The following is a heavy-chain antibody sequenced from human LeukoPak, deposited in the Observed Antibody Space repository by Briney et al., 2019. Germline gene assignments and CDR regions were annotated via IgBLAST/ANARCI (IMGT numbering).Heavy chain of an antibody. J-gene: IGHJ3*02. D-gene: IGHD3-22*01. Sequence: GGSLRLSCEASGFTVSSTHMVWVRQAPGKGLEWVSVTYTGGNSYYAGSVQGRFIISRDISKNTLYLQMNNLRAEDSALYYCARGGRGSAAVVAPRSFDIWGQGTMVTVSS. CDR2: TYTGGNS. CDR3: ARGGRGSAAVVAPRSFDI. V-gene: IGHV3-53*01. CDR1: GFTVSSTH.